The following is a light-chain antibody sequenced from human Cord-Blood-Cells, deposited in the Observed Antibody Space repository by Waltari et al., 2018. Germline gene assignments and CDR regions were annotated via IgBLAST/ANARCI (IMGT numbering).Light chain of an antibody. V-gene: IGLV2-11*01. J-gene: IGLJ1*01. CDR1: SSDVGGYTY. CDR2: DVS. Sequence: QSALTQPRSVSGSPGQSVTISCTGTSSDVGGYTYVPWYQQHPGKAPKLMIYDVSKRPSGVPDRFSGSKSGNTASLTISGLQAEDEADYYCCSYAGSYTLVFGTGTKVTVL. CDR3: CSYAGSYTLV.